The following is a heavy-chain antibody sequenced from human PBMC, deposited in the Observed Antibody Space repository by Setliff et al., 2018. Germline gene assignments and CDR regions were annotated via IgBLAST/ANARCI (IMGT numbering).Heavy chain of an antibody. D-gene: IGHD6-6*01. J-gene: IGHJ3*02. CDR1: GFTFSSYA. CDR2: ISSNGGST. Sequence: GGSLRLSCAASGFTFSSYAMHWVRQAPGKGLEFVSGISSNGGSTNYANSVKGRFTISRDISKNTLYLQMGSLRTEDMAVYYCARVAEYDTIDIWGQGTMVTVSS. CDR3: ARVAEYDTIDI. V-gene: IGHV3-64*01.